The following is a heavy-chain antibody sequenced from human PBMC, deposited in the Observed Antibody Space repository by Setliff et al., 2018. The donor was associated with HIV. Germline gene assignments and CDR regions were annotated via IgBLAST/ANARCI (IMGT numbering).Heavy chain of an antibody. V-gene: IGHV3-33*06. CDR3: AKSFIVVKDAFDI. Sequence: GGSLRLSCAASGFTFSSYAMHWVRQTPGKGLEWVAVIWYDGSNKYYADSVKGRFTISRDNSKNTLYLQMNSLRAEDTAVYYCAKSFIVVKDAFDIWGQGTMVTVSS. D-gene: IGHD3-22*01. CDR2: IWYDGSNK. J-gene: IGHJ3*02. CDR1: GFTFSSYA.